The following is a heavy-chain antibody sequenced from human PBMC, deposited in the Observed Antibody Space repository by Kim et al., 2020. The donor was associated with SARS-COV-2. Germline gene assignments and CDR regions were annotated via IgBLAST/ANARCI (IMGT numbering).Heavy chain of an antibody. CDR3: ARDGSGADY. D-gene: IGHD3-3*01. J-gene: IGHJ4*02. V-gene: IGHV3-33*01. Sequence: GGSLRLSCAASGFSFSSYAMNWVRQAPGKGLEWVAVIYYDGSNRYYADSVKGRFAISRDNSKNTLYLQMNSLGAEDTAVYYCARDGSGADYWGQGTLVTVSS. CDR1: GFSFSSYA. CDR2: IYYDGSNR.